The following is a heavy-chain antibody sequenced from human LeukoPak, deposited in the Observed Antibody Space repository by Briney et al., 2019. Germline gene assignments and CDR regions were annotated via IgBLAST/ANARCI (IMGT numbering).Heavy chain of an antibody. CDR2: IYHSGST. V-gene: IGHV4-38-2*01. D-gene: IGHD4-17*01. CDR3: ARANGDYPYYFDY. Sequence: SETLSLTCAVSGYSISSGYCWGWIRQPPGKGLEWIGSIYHSGSTYFNPSLKSRVTISVDTSENQFSLRLSSVTAADTAVYYCARANGDYPYYFDYWGQGTLITVSS. J-gene: IGHJ4*02. CDR1: GYSISSGYC.